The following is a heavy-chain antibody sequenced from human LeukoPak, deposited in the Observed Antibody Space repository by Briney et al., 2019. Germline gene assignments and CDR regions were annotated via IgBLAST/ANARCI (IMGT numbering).Heavy chain of an antibody. V-gene: IGHV3-30*18. CDR1: GFTFSSYG. J-gene: IGHJ2*01. D-gene: IGHD3-10*01. Sequence: GGSLRLSCAASGFTFSSYGMHWVRQAPGKGLEWVAVISYDGSNKYYADSVKGRFTISRDNSKNTLYLQMNSLRAEDTAVYYCAKVWYGSGSYRYFDLWGRGTLVTVSS. CDR2: ISYDGSNK. CDR3: AKVWYGSGSYRYFDL.